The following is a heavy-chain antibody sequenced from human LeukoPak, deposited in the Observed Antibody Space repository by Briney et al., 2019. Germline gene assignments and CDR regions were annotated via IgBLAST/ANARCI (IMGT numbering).Heavy chain of an antibody. J-gene: IGHJ4*02. Sequence: GGSLRLSCAASGFTFSSYGMSWVRQAPGKGLEWVSAISGSGGSTYYADSVKGRFTISRDNSKNTLYLQMNSLRAEDTAVYYCAKDRPRYFGKAREAGDYWGQGTLVTVSS. CDR1: GFTFSSYG. V-gene: IGHV3-23*01. CDR3: AKDRPRYFGKAREAGDY. D-gene: IGHD3-10*01. CDR2: ISGSGGST.